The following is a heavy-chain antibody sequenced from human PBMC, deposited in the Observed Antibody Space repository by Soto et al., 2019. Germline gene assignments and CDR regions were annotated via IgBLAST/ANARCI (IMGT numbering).Heavy chain of an antibody. CDR3: ARDRDYSHLTYYYYGIDV. Sequence: SVKISCKASGGTFSSYAISWVRQAPGQGLEWMGGIIPIFGTANYAQKFQGRVTITADESTSTAYMELSSLRSEDTAVYYCARDRDYSHLTYYYYGIDVWGQGTKVTVSS. D-gene: IGHD4-4*01. V-gene: IGHV1-69*13. J-gene: IGHJ6*02. CDR1: GGTFSSYA. CDR2: IIPIFGTA.